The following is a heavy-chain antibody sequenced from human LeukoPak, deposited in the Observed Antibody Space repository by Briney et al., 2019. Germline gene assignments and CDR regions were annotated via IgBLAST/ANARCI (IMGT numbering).Heavy chain of an antibody. J-gene: IGHJ5*01. Sequence: SETLSLTCTVSGASITNSYWSWIRQPAGKGLEWIGRTYPTDITTYNPPLKSRVTLSVATSKTQFSLKRNAVPAAHAAVYYCARGPGQLASEIFDSWGQGILVTVSS. V-gene: IGHV4-4*07. CDR3: ARGPGQLASEIFDS. CDR1: GASITNSY. CDR2: TYPTDIT. D-gene: IGHD6-13*01.